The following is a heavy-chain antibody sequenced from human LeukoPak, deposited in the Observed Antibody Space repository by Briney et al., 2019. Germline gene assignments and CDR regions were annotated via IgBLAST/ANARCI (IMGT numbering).Heavy chain of an antibody. CDR2: INWNGGSI. V-gene: IGHV3-20*04. Sequence: PGGSLRLSCAVSAFTFDDYGMSRVRQAPGKGLEWVSGINWNGGSIGYADSVKGRFTISRDNVKNSLYLQMNSLRAEDTAVYYCAKDFGSYCSGGSRYATGFDYWGQGNLVTVSS. CDR3: AKDFGSYCSGGSRYATGFDY. D-gene: IGHD2-15*01. CDR1: AFTFDDYG. J-gene: IGHJ4*02.